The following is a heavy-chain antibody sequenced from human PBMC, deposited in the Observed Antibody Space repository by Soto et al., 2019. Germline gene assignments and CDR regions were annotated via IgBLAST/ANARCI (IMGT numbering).Heavy chain of an antibody. Sequence: GGSLRLSCGASGFTSRSYWMSWVRQAPGKGLEWVANINQDGSEKYYVDSVKGRFTISRDNAENSVYLQMNTLRAEDTAVYYCARDHIVATIVFEYWGLGTLVTVSS. D-gene: IGHD5-12*01. CDR2: INQDGSEK. CDR1: GFTSRSYW. V-gene: IGHV3-7*01. CDR3: ARDHIVATIVFEY. J-gene: IGHJ4*02.